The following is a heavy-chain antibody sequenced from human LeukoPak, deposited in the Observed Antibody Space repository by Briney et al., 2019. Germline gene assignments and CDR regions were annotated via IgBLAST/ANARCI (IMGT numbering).Heavy chain of an antibody. CDR3: AKDWYDIVVVPAAIHEVGMGVDY. Sequence: GGSLRLSCAASGFTFSSFWMRWVRQAPGKGLELVANIKQDGSEKYYVDSVQGRFTISRDNAKNSLYLQMNSLRAEDTAVYYCAKDWYDIVVVPAAIHEVGMGVDYWGQGTLVTVSS. J-gene: IGHJ4*02. V-gene: IGHV3-7*03. CDR2: IKQDGSEK. CDR1: GFTFSSFW. D-gene: IGHD2-2*01.